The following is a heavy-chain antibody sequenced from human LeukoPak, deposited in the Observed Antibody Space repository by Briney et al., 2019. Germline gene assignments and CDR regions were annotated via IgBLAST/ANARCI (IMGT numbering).Heavy chain of an antibody. D-gene: IGHD3-22*01. Sequence: GGSLRLSCAASGFTFSSYAMHWVRQAPGKGLEWVAVISYDGSNKYYADSVKGRFTISRDNSKNTLYLQMNSLRAEDTAVYYCARDRGRLYDSSGYYYAYWGQGTLVTVSS. CDR3: ARDRGRLYDSSGYYYAY. CDR2: ISYDGSNK. J-gene: IGHJ4*02. CDR1: GFTFSSYA. V-gene: IGHV3-30*04.